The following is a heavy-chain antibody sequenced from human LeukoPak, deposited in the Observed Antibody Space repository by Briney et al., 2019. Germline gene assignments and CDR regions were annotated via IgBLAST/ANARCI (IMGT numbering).Heavy chain of an antibody. Sequence: ASVKVSCKASGYTFTSYGISWVRQAPGQGLEWMGWISAYNGNTNYAQKLQGRVTMTTDTSTSTAYMELRSLRSDDTAVYYCARYSSGWYWGGEFLFDYWGRGTLVTVSS. CDR1: GYTFTSYG. CDR2: ISAYNGNT. D-gene: IGHD6-19*01. V-gene: IGHV1-18*01. J-gene: IGHJ4*02. CDR3: ARYSSGWYWGGEFLFDY.